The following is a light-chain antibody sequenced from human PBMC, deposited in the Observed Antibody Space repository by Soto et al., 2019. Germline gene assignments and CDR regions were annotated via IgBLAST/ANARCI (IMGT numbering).Light chain of an antibody. J-gene: IGKJ2*01. Sequence: DIQMTQSPSSLSASVGDRVTITCQASQDISNYLNWYQQKPGKAPKLLIYDASNLETGVPSRFSGSGSGTDFTFTISRLPPEDIATYYWQQYDNLYTFGQGTKLEIK. CDR3: QQYDNLYT. V-gene: IGKV1-33*01. CDR2: DAS. CDR1: QDISNY.